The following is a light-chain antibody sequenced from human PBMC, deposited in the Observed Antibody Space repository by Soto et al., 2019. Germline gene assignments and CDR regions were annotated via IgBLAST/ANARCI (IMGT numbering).Light chain of an antibody. V-gene: IGKV1-8*01. CDR2: TAT. J-gene: IGKJ4*01. Sequence: AIRMTQSPSSFSASTGDRVTITCRASQGISSHLALYQVKPGKAPRLLIYTATYVESGVPSRFGGSRSGTDFTLTISSLQSEDFAVYYCQQYFSYPLTFGGGTKVEIK. CDR1: QGISSH. CDR3: QQYFSYPLT.